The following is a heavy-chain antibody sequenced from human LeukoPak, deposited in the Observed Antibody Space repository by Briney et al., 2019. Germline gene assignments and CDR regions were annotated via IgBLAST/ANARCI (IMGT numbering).Heavy chain of an antibody. V-gene: IGHV3-43D*04. D-gene: IGHD1-1*01. Sequence: PGGSLRLSCAASGFTFDDHAMHWVRQTPGKGLEWVSLISWDGGTTSYADSVEGRFTISRDNTKNSLYLQMNSLSPDDIALYYCVKDKGYLVATGIFDYWGQGSLVTVSS. CDR2: ISWDGGTT. CDR3: VKDKGYLVATGIFDY. J-gene: IGHJ4*02. CDR1: GFTFDDHA.